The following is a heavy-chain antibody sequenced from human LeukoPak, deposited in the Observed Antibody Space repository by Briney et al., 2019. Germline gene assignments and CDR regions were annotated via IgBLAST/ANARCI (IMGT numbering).Heavy chain of an antibody. D-gene: IGHD1-26*01. CDR2: MNPKSGYT. CDR3: ARVTGSIDY. Sequence: ASVKVSCKASGYTFTSYDINWVRQAIGQGLEWMGWMNPKSGYTGYAQKFQGRGTMTRDTSISTAYMELGSLRSEDTAVYYCARVTGSIDYWGQGTLVTVSS. J-gene: IGHJ4*02. CDR1: GYTFTSYD. V-gene: IGHV1-8*01.